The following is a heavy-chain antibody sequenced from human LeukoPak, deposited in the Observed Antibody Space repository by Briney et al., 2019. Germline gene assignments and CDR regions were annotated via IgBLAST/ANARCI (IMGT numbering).Heavy chain of an antibody. CDR2: IIPIFGTA. J-gene: IGHJ6*02. V-gene: IGHV1-69*13. Sequence: SVKVSCKASGYTFTSYAISWVRQAPGQGLEWMGGIIPIFGTANYAQKFQGRVTITADESTSTAYMELSSLRSEDTAVYYCARHPGGPNQVRYYGMDVWGQGTTVTVSS. D-gene: IGHD2-2*01. CDR1: GYTFTSYA. CDR3: ARHPGGPNQVRYYGMDV.